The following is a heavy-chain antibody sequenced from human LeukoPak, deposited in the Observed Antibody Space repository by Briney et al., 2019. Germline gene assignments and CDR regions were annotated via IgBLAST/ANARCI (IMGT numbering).Heavy chain of an antibody. V-gene: IGHV3-53*01. D-gene: IGHD6-25*01. CDR3: ARFAAGGSYYYYMDV. Sequence: GSLRLSCAASGFTVSSNYMSWVRQAPGKGLEWVSVIYSGGSTYYADSVKGRFTISRDNSKNTLYLQMNSLRAEDTAVYYCARFAAGGSYYYYMDVWGKGTTVTVSS. J-gene: IGHJ6*03. CDR2: IYSGGST. CDR1: GFTVSSNY.